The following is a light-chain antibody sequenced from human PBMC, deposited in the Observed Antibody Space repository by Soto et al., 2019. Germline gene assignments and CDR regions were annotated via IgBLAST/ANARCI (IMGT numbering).Light chain of an antibody. CDR2: AAS. CDR1: QSIAKF. J-gene: IGKJ1*01. CDR3: QQSYSPPWT. V-gene: IGKV1-39*01. Sequence: DIEMTHSPCSLSASLVDRVTITCRASQSIAKFLNWYQQVPGKAPKVLIYAASSLHSGVPSRFSGSGSGTDFTLTISSLQPEDFTTYFCQQSYSPPWTFGQGTKVDNK.